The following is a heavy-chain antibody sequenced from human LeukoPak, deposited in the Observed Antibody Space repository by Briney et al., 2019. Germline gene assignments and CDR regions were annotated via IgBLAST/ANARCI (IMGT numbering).Heavy chain of an antibody. CDR2: INHNGNVN. V-gene: IGHV3-7*03. Sequence: GGSLRLSCAASGFTFGSYWMNWARQAPGKGLEWVASINHNGNVNYYVDSVKGRFTISRDDAKNSLYLQMSNLRAEDTAVYFCARGGGLDVWGQGATVTVSS. CDR3: ARGGGLDV. CDR1: GFTFGSYW. D-gene: IGHD3-16*01. J-gene: IGHJ6*02.